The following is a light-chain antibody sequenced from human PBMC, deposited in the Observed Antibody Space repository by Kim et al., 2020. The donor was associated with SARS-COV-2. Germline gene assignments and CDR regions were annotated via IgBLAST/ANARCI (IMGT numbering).Light chain of an antibody. CDR1: QDIRDY. J-gene: IGKJ1*01. CDR3: QQYYTVSAT. CDR2: GAS. V-gene: IGKV1-8*01. Sequence: ASTGDRGTITCRASQDIRDYLAWYQQRPGKAPKLRIYGASTLHSGVPSTFSGSGSGTDFTLTINNLQSEDFATYFCQQYYTVSATFGQGTKVDIK.